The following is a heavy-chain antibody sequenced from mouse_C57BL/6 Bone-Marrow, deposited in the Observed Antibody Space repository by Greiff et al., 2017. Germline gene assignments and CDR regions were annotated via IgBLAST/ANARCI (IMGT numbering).Heavy chain of an antibody. D-gene: IGHD1-1*01. Sequence: EVQRVESGGGLVKPGGSLKLSCAASGFTFSSYAMSWVRQTPETRLEWVATISDGGSYTYYPDNVQGRFTISRDKAKNNLYLQMSHLKSEDTAMYYCARKDYYGSIYARDYWGQGTSVTVSS. J-gene: IGHJ4*01. CDR2: ISDGGSYT. CDR1: GFTFSSYA. CDR3: ARKDYYGSIYARDY. V-gene: IGHV5-4*01.